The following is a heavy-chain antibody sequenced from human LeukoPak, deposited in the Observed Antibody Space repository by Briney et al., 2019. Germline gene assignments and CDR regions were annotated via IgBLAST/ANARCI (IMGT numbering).Heavy chain of an antibody. CDR3: ATKVPVAYSSSSYDY. Sequence: ASVKVSCKVSGYTLTELSMHWVRQAPGKGLEWMGGFDPEDGETIYAQKFQGRVTMTEDTSTDTAYMGLSSLRSEDTAVYYCATKVPVAYSSSSYDYWGQGTLVTVSS. CDR2: FDPEDGET. V-gene: IGHV1-24*01. D-gene: IGHD6-13*01. J-gene: IGHJ4*02. CDR1: GYTLTELS.